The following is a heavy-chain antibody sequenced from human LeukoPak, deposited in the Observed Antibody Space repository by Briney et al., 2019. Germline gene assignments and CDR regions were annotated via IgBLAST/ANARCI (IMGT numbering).Heavy chain of an antibody. CDR2: IYTSGST. J-gene: IGHJ4*02. CDR1: GGSISSGSYY. Sequence: PSQTLSLTCTVSGGSISSGSYYWSWIRQPAGKGLEWIGRIYTSGSTNYNPSLKSRVTISVDTSKKQFSLKLSSVTAADTALYYCARGVDYYGVWGQGTLVTVSS. CDR3: ARGVDYYGV. V-gene: IGHV4-61*02. D-gene: IGHD3-10*01.